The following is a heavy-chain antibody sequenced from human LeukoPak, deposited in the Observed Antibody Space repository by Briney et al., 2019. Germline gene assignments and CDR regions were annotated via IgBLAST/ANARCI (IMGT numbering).Heavy chain of an antibody. D-gene: IGHD3-22*01. CDR3: AKDPITMIVVVHDAFDI. V-gene: IGHV3-23*01. CDR1: GFTFSSYA. Sequence: GGSLRLSCATSGFTFSSYAMSWVRQAPGKGLEWVSAISGSGGSTYYADSVKGRFTISRDNSKNTLYLQMNSLRAEDTAVYYCAKDPITMIVVVHDAFDIWGQGTMVTVSS. CDR2: ISGSGGST. J-gene: IGHJ3*02.